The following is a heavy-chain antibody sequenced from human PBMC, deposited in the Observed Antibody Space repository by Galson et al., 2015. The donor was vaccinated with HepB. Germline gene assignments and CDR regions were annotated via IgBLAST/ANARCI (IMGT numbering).Heavy chain of an antibody. CDR1: GFPFSYYA. D-gene: IGHD3-16*01. V-gene: IGHV3-30*04. CDR2: LSSHGDKE. Sequence: SLRLSGAASGFPFSYYAMTWVRQAPGKGLEWVAVLSSHGDKEYYADSVKGRFTLSRDNSENTVYLQMHSLRVEDTAVYYCARTFYFDYWGQGTLVTVSS. J-gene: IGHJ4*02. CDR3: ARTFYFDY.